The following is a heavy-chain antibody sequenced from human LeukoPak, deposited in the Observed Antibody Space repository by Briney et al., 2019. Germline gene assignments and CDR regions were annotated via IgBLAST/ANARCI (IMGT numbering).Heavy chain of an antibody. J-gene: IGHJ4*01. CDR2: VHSSGRT. V-gene: IGHV4-59*08. Sequence: KPSETLSLTCTVSGGSINNFYWSWIRQSPGKGLEWIGYVHSSGRTDYNPSLGSRVSMSADTSKSQLSLRLTSVTAADTAVYFCARHDEECPGEYCFLLSFDYWGPGSLVTVSS. CDR3: ARHDEECPGEYCFLLSFDY. D-gene: IGHD2-8*02. CDR1: GGSINNFY.